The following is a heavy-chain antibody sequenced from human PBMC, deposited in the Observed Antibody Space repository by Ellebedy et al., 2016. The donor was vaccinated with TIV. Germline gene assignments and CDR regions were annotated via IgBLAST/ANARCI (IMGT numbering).Heavy chain of an antibody. CDR1: GDSISNGGYY. Sequence: SETLSLTXTVSGDSISNGGYYWTWIRQPPGKGLEWIGEINFTGRTTHYNPSLTSRVSISADMSKNQFSLRLDSVTAADTAVYYCARIPFYFREPFDYWGQGTLVTISS. CDR2: INFTGRTT. D-gene: IGHD2/OR15-2a*01. J-gene: IGHJ4*02. CDR3: ARIPFYFREPFDY. V-gene: IGHV4-39*07.